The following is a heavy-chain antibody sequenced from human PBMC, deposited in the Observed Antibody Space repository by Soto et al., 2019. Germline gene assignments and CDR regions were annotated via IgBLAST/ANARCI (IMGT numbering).Heavy chain of an antibody. CDR3: ARERYCSGGSCLQRFDP. V-gene: IGHV4-61*01. D-gene: IGHD2-15*01. CDR2: IYYSGST. Sequence: TSETLSLTCTVSGGSVSSGSYYWSWIRQPPGKGLEWIGYIYYSGSTKYNPSLKSRVTISVDTSKNQFSLKLNSVTAADTAVYYCARERYCSGGSCLQRFDPWGQGTLVTVSS. CDR1: GGSVSSGSYY. J-gene: IGHJ5*02.